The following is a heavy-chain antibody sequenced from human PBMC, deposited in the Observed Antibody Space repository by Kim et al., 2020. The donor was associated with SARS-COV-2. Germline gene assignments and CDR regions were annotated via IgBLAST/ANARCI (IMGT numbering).Heavy chain of an antibody. CDR2: ITATGATT. D-gene: IGHD4-17*01. Sequence: GGSLRLSCAPSGFSFSTYHMSWVRQAPGKGLEWVSAITATGATTFYADSVKGRFIISRDNSKNTLYLQMNSLRGEDTAVYYCSKPGSYGSRIYDFWGQGIMVTVSP. CDR3: SKPGSYGSRIYDF. CDR1: GFSFSTYH. V-gene: IGHV3-23*01. J-gene: IGHJ4*02.